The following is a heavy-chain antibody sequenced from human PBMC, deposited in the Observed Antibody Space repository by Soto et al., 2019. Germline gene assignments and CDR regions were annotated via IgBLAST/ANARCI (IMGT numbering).Heavy chain of an antibody. CDR2: IYHSGGT. D-gene: IGHD3-22*01. Sequence: PSETLSLTCDVSRGIIGSGGYSWSWIRQPPGKGLEWIGNIYHSGGTDYNPSLKSRVTMSVDRSKDQFSPNLSSVTAADTAVYFCARGIDSSGHYYFDSWGQGALVTVSS. V-gene: IGHV4-30-2*01. CDR3: ARGIDSSGHYYFDS. J-gene: IGHJ4*02. CDR1: RGIIGSGGYS.